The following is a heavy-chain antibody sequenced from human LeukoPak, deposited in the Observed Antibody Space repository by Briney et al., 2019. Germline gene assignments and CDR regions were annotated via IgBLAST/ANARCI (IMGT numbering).Heavy chain of an antibody. CDR1: GFTFSSYW. D-gene: IGHD6-19*01. CDR2: IKQDGSEK. CDR3: ARDAVAGTFDWFDP. J-gene: IGHJ5*02. Sequence: GGSLRLSCAASGFTFSSYWMSWVRQAPGKGLEWVANIKQDGSEKYYVDSVKGRFTISRDNAKNSLYPQMNSLRAEDTAVYYCARDAVAGTFDWFDPWGQGTLVTVSS. V-gene: IGHV3-7*03.